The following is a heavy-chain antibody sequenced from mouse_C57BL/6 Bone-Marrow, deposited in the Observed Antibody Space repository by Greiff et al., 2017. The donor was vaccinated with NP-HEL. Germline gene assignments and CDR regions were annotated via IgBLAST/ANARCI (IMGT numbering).Heavy chain of an antibody. Sequence: EVQLQESGPGLVKPSQSLSLTCSVTGYSITSGYYWNWLRQFPGNKLEWMGYISYDGSNNYNPSLKNRISITRDTSKNQFFLKLNSVTTEDTATYYCASCWAYYFDYWGQGTTLTVSS. CDR1: GYSITSGYY. CDR2: ISYDGSN. J-gene: IGHJ2*01. V-gene: IGHV3-6*01. D-gene: IGHD4-1*01. CDR3: ASCWAYYFDY.